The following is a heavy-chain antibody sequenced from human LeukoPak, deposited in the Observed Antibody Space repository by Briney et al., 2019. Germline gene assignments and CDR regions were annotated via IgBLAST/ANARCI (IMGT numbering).Heavy chain of an antibody. D-gene: IGHD5-18*01. V-gene: IGHV3-30*02. J-gene: IGHJ4*02. CDR3: VKVDT. Sequence: PGGSLRLSCVASGFTFSTYGIHWVRQSPGKGLDWVAFIRNDGNKKNYAESVEGRFTISRDNSKNTLYLQMDSLSAEDTAVYYCVKVDTWGQGTLVTVSS. CDR2: IRNDGNKK. CDR1: GFTFSTYG.